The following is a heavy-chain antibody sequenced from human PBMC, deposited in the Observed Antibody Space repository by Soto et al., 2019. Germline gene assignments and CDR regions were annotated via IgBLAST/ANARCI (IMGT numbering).Heavy chain of an antibody. D-gene: IGHD1-1*01. CDR2: SVVGSGNT. Sequence: SVKVSCKASGFTFSNSAVQWVRQAHGQRLEWIGWSVVGSGNTNYAQRFQERVSITRDMSTSTAYLEVNSLRSEDTAIYYCAADDMTTVLWGQGTPVTVSS. V-gene: IGHV1-58*01. J-gene: IGHJ4*02. CDR3: AADDMTTVL. CDR1: GFTFSNSA.